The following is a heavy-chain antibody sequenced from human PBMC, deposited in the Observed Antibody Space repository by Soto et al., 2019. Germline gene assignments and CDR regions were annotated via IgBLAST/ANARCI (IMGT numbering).Heavy chain of an antibody. V-gene: IGHV4-39*07. J-gene: IGHJ6*02. D-gene: IGHD3-10*01. CDR2: VHHSGTT. Sequence: PSETLSLTCTVSSTISQYWGWIRQPPGKGLEWIGSVHHSGTTNYNPSLKSRITISIDKSKNQFSLKLSSVTAADTAVYYCARDRYYYGSGSYYRPYYYGMDVWGQGTTVTVSS. CDR3: ARDRYYYGSGSYYRPYYYGMDV. CDR1: STISQY.